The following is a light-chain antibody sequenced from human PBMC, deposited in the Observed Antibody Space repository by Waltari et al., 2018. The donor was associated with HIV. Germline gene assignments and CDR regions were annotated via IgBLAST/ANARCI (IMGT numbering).Light chain of an antibody. CDR3: QAWDTSSVL. J-gene: IGLJ2*01. Sequence: SYELPQPPSVSVSPGQTASITCSADKLGAIYACWYQQKPSQSPVVVIYQDKKRPSGIPERFSGSNSENTATLTISGTQAMDEADYYCQAWDTSSVLFGGGTKLTVL. V-gene: IGLV3-1*01. CDR1: KLGAIY. CDR2: QDK.